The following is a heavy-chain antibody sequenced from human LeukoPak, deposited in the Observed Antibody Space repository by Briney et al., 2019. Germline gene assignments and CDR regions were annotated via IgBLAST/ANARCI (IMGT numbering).Heavy chain of an antibody. CDR3: AVITIVLDY. D-gene: IGHD3-10*01. V-gene: IGHV2-70*11. CDR1: GFSLSTSGIC. Sequence: SGPTLFNPSQTLTLTCSFSGFSLSTSGICVNWIRQPPGKALEWLARIDWDDDKYYSTSLKTRLTISKDTSKNQVVLTMTNSDPVDKASHFCAVITIVLDYWGQGTLVTVSS. CDR2: IDWDDDK. J-gene: IGHJ4*02.